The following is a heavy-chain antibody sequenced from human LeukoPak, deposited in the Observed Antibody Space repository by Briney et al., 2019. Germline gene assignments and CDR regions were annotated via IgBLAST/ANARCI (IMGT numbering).Heavy chain of an antibody. CDR1: GGTFSSYA. Sequence: SVKVSCKASGGTFSSYAISWVRQAPGQGLEWMGGIIPIFGTANYAQKFQGRVTMTRDTSISTASMELSSLKPDDTAVYYCARDSCSGGGCHYWYFDLWGRGTLVTVSS. D-gene: IGHD2-15*01. CDR3: ARDSCSGGGCHYWYFDL. V-gene: IGHV1-69*05. J-gene: IGHJ2*01. CDR2: IIPIFGTA.